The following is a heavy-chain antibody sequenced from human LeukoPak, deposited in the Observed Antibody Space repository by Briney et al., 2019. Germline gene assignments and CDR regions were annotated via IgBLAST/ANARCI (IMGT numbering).Heavy chain of an antibody. Sequence: GGSLRLSCAASGFTFRSHWMHWVREAPGKGLVWVSRSNSDGSSTNYADSVKGRFTISRDNAKNTLYLQMNSLRAEDTAVYFCARVATGYSSTSDFDYWGQGTLVIVSS. CDR3: ARVATGYSSTSDFDY. CDR2: SNSDGSST. J-gene: IGHJ4*02. D-gene: IGHD6-13*01. V-gene: IGHV3-74*01. CDR1: GFTFRSHW.